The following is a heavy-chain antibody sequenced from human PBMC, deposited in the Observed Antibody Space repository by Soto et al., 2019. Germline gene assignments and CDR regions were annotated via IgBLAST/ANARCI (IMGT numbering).Heavy chain of an antibody. J-gene: IGHJ6*02. CDR2: IYPGDSDT. V-gene: IGHV5-51*01. D-gene: IGHD3-3*01. CDR1: GYTFSNYW. CDR3: AKHISRDFDFWSGLYYYYAMDV. Sequence: GESLKISCKGSGYTFSNYWIGWVRQMPGKGLDWLGIIYPGDSDTRYNPSFQGQVTISTDNSIDTAYLQCNSLKASDTAIYYCAKHISRDFDFWSGLYYYYAMDVWGQGTTVTVSS.